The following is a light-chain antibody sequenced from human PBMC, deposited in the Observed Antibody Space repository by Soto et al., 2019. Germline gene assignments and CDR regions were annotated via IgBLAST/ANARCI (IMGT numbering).Light chain of an antibody. CDR3: QGLSTYPRT. CDR2: GAS. J-gene: IGKJ1*01. CDR1: QGISTY. Sequence: DIQLTRSPSFLSASVGPTGTITCRASQGISTYLAWYQQKPGKAPKNLIYGASTLQSGVPSRFSGSGSGTEFTLTISSLQPEDFATYYCQGLSTYPRTFGQGTKVDIK. V-gene: IGKV1-9*01.